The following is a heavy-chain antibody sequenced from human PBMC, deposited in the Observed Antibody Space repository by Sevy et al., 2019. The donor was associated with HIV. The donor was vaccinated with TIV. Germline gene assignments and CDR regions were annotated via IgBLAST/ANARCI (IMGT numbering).Heavy chain of an antibody. CDR3: ARVFSSYYFDY. CDR2: ISYDRSDK. J-gene: IGHJ4*02. CDR1: GFTFGSYG. Sequence: GGSLRLSCAASGFTFGSYGMHWVRQAPGKGVEWVAYISYDRSDKNYGDSVKDRFTISRDNSKNTVYLQMNSLRAEDTAMYYCARVFSSYYFDYWGQGTLVTVSS. V-gene: IGHV3-30*02.